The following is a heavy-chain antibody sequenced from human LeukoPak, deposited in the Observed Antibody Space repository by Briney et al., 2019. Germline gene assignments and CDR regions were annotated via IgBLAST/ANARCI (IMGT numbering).Heavy chain of an antibody. CDR3: ARQAGVSGWPGALVPYNWFDP. CDR1: GGSIRSYY. J-gene: IGHJ5*02. CDR2: IYNSGST. D-gene: IGHD3-10*01. V-gene: IGHV4-59*08. Sequence: SETLSLTCTVSGGSIRSYYWTWIRQPPGKGLEWIGYIYNSGSTNYNPSLKSRVTISVDTSKNQFSLKMTSVTAADTAVYYCARQAGVSGWPGALVPYNWFDPWGPGTLVTVSS.